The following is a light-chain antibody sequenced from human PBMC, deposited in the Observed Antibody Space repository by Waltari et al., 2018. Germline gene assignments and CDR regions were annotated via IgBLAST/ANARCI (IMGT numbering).Light chain of an antibody. CDR1: QDISNY. CDR3: QQYDNLPPGIT. V-gene: IGKV1-33*01. J-gene: IGKJ3*01. CDR2: DAS. Sequence: DIQMTQSPYSLSASVGDRVTITCQASQDISNYLNWYQQKTGKASKRLIYDASNLETGVPSRFSGSGSGTDFTFTISSLQPEDIATYYCQQYDNLPPGITFGPGTKVDIK.